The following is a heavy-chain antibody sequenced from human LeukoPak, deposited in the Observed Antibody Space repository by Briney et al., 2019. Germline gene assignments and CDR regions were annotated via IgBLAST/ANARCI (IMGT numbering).Heavy chain of an antibody. Sequence: PSETLSLTCTVSGGSISSSSYYWGWIRQPPGKGLEWIGSIYYSGSTYYNPSLKSRVTISVDTSKNQFSLKLSSVTAADTAVYYCASGSSGWYEGRDYWGQGTLVTVSS. V-gene: IGHV4-39*07. D-gene: IGHD6-19*01. CDR1: GGSISSSSYY. CDR2: IYYSGST. J-gene: IGHJ4*02. CDR3: ASGSSGWYEGRDY.